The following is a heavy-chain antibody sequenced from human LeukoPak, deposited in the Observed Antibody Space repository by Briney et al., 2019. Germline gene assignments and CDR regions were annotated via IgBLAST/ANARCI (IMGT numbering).Heavy chain of an antibody. CDR3: ARGSSQEPDY. V-gene: IGHV1-2*02. Sequence: GASVKVSCKASGHTFTGYYMHWVRQAPGQGLEWMGWINPNSGGTNYAQNFQGRVTMTRDTPINTGYMELSSLRSDDTAVSYRARGSSQEPDYWGQGTLVTVSS. J-gene: IGHJ4*02. D-gene: IGHD6-6*01. CDR1: GHTFTGYY. CDR2: INPNSGGT.